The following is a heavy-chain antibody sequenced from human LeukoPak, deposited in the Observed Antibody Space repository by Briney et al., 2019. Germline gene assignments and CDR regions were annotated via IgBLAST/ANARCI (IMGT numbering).Heavy chain of an antibody. D-gene: IGHD4-17*01. CDR2: IIPIFGTA. CDR1: GGTFSSYA. Sequence: SVKVSCKASGGTFSSYAISWVRQAPGQGLEWMGGIIPIFGTANYAQKFQGRVTITADESTSTAYMELSSLRSEDTAVYYCARAGGYGGYDGSFDYWGQGTLVTVSS. J-gene: IGHJ4*02. CDR3: ARAGGYGGYDGSFDY. V-gene: IGHV1-69*13.